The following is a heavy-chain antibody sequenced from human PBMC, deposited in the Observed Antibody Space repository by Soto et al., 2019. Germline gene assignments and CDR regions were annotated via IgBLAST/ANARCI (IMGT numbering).Heavy chain of an antibody. CDR2: ISGSGGTI. J-gene: IGHJ5*02. CDR3: ARSFRPLNSFDP. V-gene: IGHV3-23*01. D-gene: IGHD3-10*01. Sequence: EVQLLESGGDLVQPGGSLRLSCAASGVTFSAYAMTWVRQAPGKGLEWVSGISGSGGTIFYADSVKGRFTISRDNSKNTVYLQMNSLRAEVTALYYCARSFRPLNSFDPWGQGTLVSVSS. CDR1: GVTFSAYA.